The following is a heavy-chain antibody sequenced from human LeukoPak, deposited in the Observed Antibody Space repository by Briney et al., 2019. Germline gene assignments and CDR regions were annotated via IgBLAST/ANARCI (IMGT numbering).Heavy chain of an antibody. J-gene: IGHJ4*02. D-gene: IGHD2-8*01. V-gene: IGHV4-4*02. CDR2: ISLTGLT. Sequence: SETLSLTCGVSGGSISNTNWWSWIRQPPGQGLEWIGEISLTGLTHYNPSLESRVTVSLDKSKNQLSLNLTSVTAADTAVYYCTRENGAFSPFGYWGQGTLVTVLS. CDR1: GGSISNTNW. CDR3: TRENGAFSPFGY.